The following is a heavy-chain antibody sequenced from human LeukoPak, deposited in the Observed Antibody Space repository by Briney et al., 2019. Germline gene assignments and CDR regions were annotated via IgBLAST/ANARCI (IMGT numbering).Heavy chain of an antibody. Sequence: GGSLRLSCAASGFTFSTYWMSWVRQAPGKGLEWVANIKEDGSEKYYGDSVKGRFTISRDNAKNSLYLEMNSLRVEDTAVYYCARDSSGYQWGQGTLVTVST. J-gene: IGHJ4*02. CDR1: GFTFSTYW. CDR2: IKEDGSEK. CDR3: ARDSSGYQ. V-gene: IGHV3-7*01. D-gene: IGHD3-22*01.